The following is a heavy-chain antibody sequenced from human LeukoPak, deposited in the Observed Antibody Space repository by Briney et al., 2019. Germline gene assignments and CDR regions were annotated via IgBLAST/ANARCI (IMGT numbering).Heavy chain of an antibody. D-gene: IGHD3-10*01. Sequence: PGRSLTLSCAASGFTFSSYAMHWIRQAPGKGLEWVGLISYDGRNTYYADSVKGRFTISRDNSKNRLDLQLNSLRVEDTAVYYCARDSTYYYGWGSSGHHYFDYWGQGTLVTVSS. CDR2: ISYDGRNT. J-gene: IGHJ4*02. CDR3: ARDSTYYYGWGSSGHHYFDY. V-gene: IGHV3-30*01. CDR1: GFTFSSYA.